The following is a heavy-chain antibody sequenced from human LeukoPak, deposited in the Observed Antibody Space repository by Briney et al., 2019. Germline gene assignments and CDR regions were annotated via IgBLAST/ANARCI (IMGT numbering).Heavy chain of an antibody. D-gene: IGHD3-22*01. CDR3: ARAGYDSSGYYNWFDP. CDR1: GGSFSGYY. CDR2: INHSGST. J-gene: IGHJ5*02. Sequence: SETLSLTCAVYGGSFSGYYWSWIRQPPGKGLEWIGEINHSGSTNYNPSLKSRVTISVDTSKNQFSLKLSSVTAADTAVYYCARAGYDSSGYYNWFDPWGQGTLVTVSS. V-gene: IGHV4-34*01.